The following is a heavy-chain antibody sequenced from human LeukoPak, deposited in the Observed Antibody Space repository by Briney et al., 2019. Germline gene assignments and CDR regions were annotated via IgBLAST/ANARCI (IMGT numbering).Heavy chain of an antibody. J-gene: IGHJ4*02. D-gene: IGHD5-12*01. CDR1: GYTFTSYG. CDR2: ISAYNGNT. Sequence: ASVKVSCKASGYTFTSYGISWVRQAPGQGLEWMGWISAYNGNTNYAQKLQGRVTMTTDTSTSTAYMELRSLRSDDTAVYYCARGWRYSGYEPGLDYWGQGTLVTVSS. V-gene: IGHV1-18*01. CDR3: ARGWRYSGYEPGLDY.